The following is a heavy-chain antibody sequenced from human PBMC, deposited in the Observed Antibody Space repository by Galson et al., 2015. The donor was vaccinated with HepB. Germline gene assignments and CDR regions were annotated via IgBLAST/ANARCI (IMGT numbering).Heavy chain of an antibody. CDR2: ISGSGGST. Sequence: SLRLSCAASGFTFSSYAMSWVRQAPGKGLEWVSAISGSGGSTNYADYVKGRFTISRDNSKNTLYLQMNSLRAEDTAVYYCAKREGGQLYNWFDPWGQGTLVTVSS. J-gene: IGHJ5*02. V-gene: IGHV3-23*01. D-gene: IGHD3-16*01. CDR1: GFTFSSYA. CDR3: AKREGGQLYNWFDP.